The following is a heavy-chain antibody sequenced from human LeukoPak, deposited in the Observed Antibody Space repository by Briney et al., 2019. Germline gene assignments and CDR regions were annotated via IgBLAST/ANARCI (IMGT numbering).Heavy chain of an antibody. CDR1: GFTFSSYG. J-gene: IGHJ4*02. Sequence: QPGGSLRLSCAASGFTFSSYGMHWVRQAPGKGLEWVAVIWYDGSNKYYADSVKGRFTISRDNSKNTLYLQMNSLRAEDTAVYYCARSLGRYFDWLFDYWGQGTLVTVSS. CDR3: ARSLGRYFDWLFDY. CDR2: IWYDGSNK. D-gene: IGHD3-9*01. V-gene: IGHV3-33*01.